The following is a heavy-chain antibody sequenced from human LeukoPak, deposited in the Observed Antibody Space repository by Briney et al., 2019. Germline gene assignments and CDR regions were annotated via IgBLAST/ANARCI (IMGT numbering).Heavy chain of an antibody. V-gene: IGHV1-2*02. J-gene: IGHJ4*02. CDR3: ARVVGGNYYGSETGDY. Sequence: ASVMVSCTSSGYTFTFYYMHWVRQAPGQGLEWMGWINPNSGGTNYAQKFQGRVTMTRDTSINAAYMELSRLTSDDTAVYYCARVVGGNYYGSETGDYWGQGSLVTVSS. CDR2: INPNSGGT. D-gene: IGHD3-10*01. CDR1: GYTFTFYY.